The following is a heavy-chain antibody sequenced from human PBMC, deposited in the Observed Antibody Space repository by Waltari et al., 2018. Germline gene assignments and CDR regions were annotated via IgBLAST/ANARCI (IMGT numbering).Heavy chain of an antibody. Sequence: DVQVVESGGGLVQPGGSLRLSCEASGFTFRIYWMSWVRQAPGKGLEWVANIKHDGSEKYYVDSVKGRFTISRDNAKNSLYLQMESLRAEDTAVYSCARGDGYTGFEGWGQGTLVTVSS. J-gene: IGHJ4*02. CDR3: ARGDGYTGFEG. V-gene: IGHV3-7*01. D-gene: IGHD5-12*01. CDR1: GFTFRIYW. CDR2: IKHDGSEK.